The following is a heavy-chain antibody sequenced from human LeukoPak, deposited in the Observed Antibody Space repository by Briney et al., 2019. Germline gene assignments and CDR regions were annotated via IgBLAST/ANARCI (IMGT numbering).Heavy chain of an antibody. D-gene: IGHD3-16*01. Sequence: PSETLSPTCTLSGGSISSGGYYWSWIRQHPGKGLEWIGYIYYSGSTYYNPSLKSRVTISVDTSKNQFSLKLSSVTAADTAVYYCARGGSYGFLYNWFDPWGQGTLVTVSS. CDR3: ARGGSYGFLYNWFDP. CDR2: IYYSGST. J-gene: IGHJ5*02. CDR1: GGSISSGGYY. V-gene: IGHV4-31*03.